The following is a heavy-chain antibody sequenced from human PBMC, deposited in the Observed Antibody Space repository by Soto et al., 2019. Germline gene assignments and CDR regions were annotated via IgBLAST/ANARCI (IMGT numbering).Heavy chain of an antibody. V-gene: IGHV1-18*01. CDR2: ISAYNGNT. D-gene: IGHD4-17*01. CDR3: ARDRKGYYGASVPFDY. Sequence: ASVKVSCKASGYTFTSYGISWVRHAPGQGLEWMGWISAYNGNTNYAQKLQGRVTMTTDTSTSTAYMELRSLRSDDTAVYYCARDRKGYYGASVPFDYWGQGTLVTVSS. J-gene: IGHJ4*02. CDR1: GYTFTSYG.